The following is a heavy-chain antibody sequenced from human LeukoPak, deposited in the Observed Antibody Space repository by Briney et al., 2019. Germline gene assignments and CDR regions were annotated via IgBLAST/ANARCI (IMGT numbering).Heavy chain of an antibody. Sequence: SETLSLTCTVSGDSISTGSYYWGWIRQPPGKGLEWIGSIFYSGNTYYNPSLKSRVTISVDTSKNQFSLRLSSVTAADSAVYYCARQKRDSCSWYYWFDPWSQGTLVTVSS. CDR2: IFYSGNT. J-gene: IGHJ5*02. D-gene: IGHD6-13*01. V-gene: IGHV4-39*01. CDR3: ARQKRDSCSWYYWFDP. CDR1: GDSISTGSYY.